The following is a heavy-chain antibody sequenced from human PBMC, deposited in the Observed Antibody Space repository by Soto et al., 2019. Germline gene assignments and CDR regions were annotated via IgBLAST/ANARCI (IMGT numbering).Heavy chain of an antibody. CDR3: ARGASGLVVPQIWGYYFDY. V-gene: IGHV1-69*13. D-gene: IGHD2-2*01. Sequence: ASVKVSGKASGGTFSSYAISWVRQAPGQGLEWMGGIIPIFGTANYAQKFQGRVTITADESTSTAYMELSSLRSEDTAVYYCARGASGLVVPQIWGYYFDYWGQGTLVTVSS. J-gene: IGHJ4*02. CDR2: IIPIFGTA. CDR1: GGTFSSYA.